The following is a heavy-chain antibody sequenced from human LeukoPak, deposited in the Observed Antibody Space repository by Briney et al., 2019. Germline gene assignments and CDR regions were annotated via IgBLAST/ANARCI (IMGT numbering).Heavy chain of an antibody. CDR3: ARGRGYYGSGASWFDP. Sequence: SETLSLTCTVSGGSISNYYWSWIRQPPGKGLEWIGYIYYSGSTNYNPSLKSRVTISVDTSKNQFSLKLSSVTAADTAVYYCARGRGYYGSGASWFDPWGQGTLVTVSS. CDR1: GGSISNYY. D-gene: IGHD3-10*01. V-gene: IGHV4-59*12. CDR2: IYYSGST. J-gene: IGHJ5*02.